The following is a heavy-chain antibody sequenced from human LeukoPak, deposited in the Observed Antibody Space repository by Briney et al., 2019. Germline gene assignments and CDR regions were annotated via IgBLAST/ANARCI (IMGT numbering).Heavy chain of an antibody. J-gene: IGHJ4*02. CDR1: GFTFSSYA. Sequence: GGSLRLSCAASGFTFSSYAMHWVRQAPGKGLEYVSAISSNGGSTYYANSVKGRFTISRDNSKNTLYLQMGSLRAEDMAVYYCARDLAQTVVYWGQGTLVTVSS. CDR2: ISSNGGST. V-gene: IGHV3-64*01. CDR3: ARDLAQTVVY. D-gene: IGHD2-15*01.